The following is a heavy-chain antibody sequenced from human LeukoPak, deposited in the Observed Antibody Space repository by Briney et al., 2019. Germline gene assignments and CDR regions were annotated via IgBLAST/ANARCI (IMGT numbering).Heavy chain of an antibody. Sequence: PSETLSLTCTVSGGSISTYYWSWIRQPPGKGLECIGYIYYSGSTNYNPSLKSRVTISLDTSKNQFSLKLSSVTAADTAVYYCAAYSSSSHFDYWGQGTLVTVSS. J-gene: IGHJ4*02. D-gene: IGHD6-6*01. CDR3: AAYSSSSHFDY. V-gene: IGHV4-59*01. CDR1: GGSISTYY. CDR2: IYYSGST.